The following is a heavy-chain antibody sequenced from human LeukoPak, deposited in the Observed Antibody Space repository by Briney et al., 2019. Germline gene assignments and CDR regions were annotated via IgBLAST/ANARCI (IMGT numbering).Heavy chain of an antibody. CDR2: ISSSGSTI. Sequence: GGSLRLSCAASGFTVSDYYMSWIRQAPGKGLEWVSYISSSGSTIYYADSVKGRFTISRDNAKNSLYLQMNSLRAEDTAVYYCARDKRERWLQKFGAFDIWGQGTMVTVSS. J-gene: IGHJ3*02. D-gene: IGHD5-24*01. CDR3: ARDKRERWLQKFGAFDI. CDR1: GFTVSDYY. V-gene: IGHV3-11*01.